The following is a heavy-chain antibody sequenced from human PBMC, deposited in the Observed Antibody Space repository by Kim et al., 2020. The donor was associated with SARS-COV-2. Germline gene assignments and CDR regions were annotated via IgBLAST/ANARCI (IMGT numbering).Heavy chain of an antibody. J-gene: IGHJ6*02. V-gene: IGHV3-21*01. D-gene: IGHD1-26*01. CDR2: ISSSSSYI. Sequence: GGSLRLSCAASGFTFSSYSMNWVRQAPGKGLEWVSSISSSSSYIYYADSVKGRFTISRDNAKNSLYLQMNSLRAEDTAVYYCARDQAIVGAFPYYYYGMDVWGQGTTVTVSS. CDR1: GFTFSSYS. CDR3: ARDQAIVGAFPYYYYGMDV.